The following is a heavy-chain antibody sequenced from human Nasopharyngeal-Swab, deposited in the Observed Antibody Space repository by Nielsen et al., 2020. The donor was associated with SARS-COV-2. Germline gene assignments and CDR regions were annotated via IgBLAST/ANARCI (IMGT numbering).Heavy chain of an antibody. J-gene: IGHJ4*02. CDR2: INPNSGGT. Sequence: ASVKVSCKASGYTFTGYYMHWVRQAPGQGLEWMGRINPNSGGTNYAQKFQGRVTMTRDTSISTAYTELSSLRSEDTAMYYCAHYSSGYDYWGQGTLATVSS. D-gene: IGHD6-19*01. CDR1: GYTFTGYY. CDR3: AHYSSGYDY. V-gene: IGHV1-2*06.